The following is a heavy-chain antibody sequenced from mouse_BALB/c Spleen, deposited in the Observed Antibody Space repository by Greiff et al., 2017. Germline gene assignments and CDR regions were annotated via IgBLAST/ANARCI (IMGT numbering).Heavy chain of an antibody. V-gene: IGHV5-6-4*01. Sequence: EVQVVESGGGLVKPGGSLKLSCAASGFTFSSYTMSWVRQTPEKRLEWVATISSGGSYTYYPDSVKGRFTISRDNAKNTLYLQMSSLKSEDTAMYYCTRELTGNVYYAMDYWGQGTSVTVSS. CDR1: GFTFSSYT. D-gene: IGHD4-1*01. CDR3: TRELTGNVYYAMDY. J-gene: IGHJ4*01. CDR2: ISSGGSYT.